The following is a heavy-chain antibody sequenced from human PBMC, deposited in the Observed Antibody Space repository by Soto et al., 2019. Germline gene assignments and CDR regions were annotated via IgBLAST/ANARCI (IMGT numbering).Heavy chain of an antibody. J-gene: IGHJ5*02. V-gene: IGHV3-48*03. Sequence: EVQLVESGGGLVQPGGSLRLSCAASGFTFSSYEMNWVRQTPGKGLEWVSYISSSGSTIYYADSVKGRFTISRDNAKNSLYLQMNSLRAEDTAVYYCAREGRGAEGFDPWGQGTLVTVSS. D-gene: IGHD3-10*01. CDR1: GFTFSSYE. CDR2: ISSSGSTI. CDR3: AREGRGAEGFDP.